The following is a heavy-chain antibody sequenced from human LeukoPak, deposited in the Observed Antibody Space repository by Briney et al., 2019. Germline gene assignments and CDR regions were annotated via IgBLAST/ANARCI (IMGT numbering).Heavy chain of an antibody. V-gene: IGHV1-2*02. Sequence: GASVKVSCKASGYTFTGYYMHWVRQAPGQGLEWMGWINPNSGGTNYAQKCQCRVTMTRDLSISTGYMELSRLRSVDRVVYYCAGGPPSYSGGWDDAFDIWGRGTMVTVSS. D-gene: IGHD6-19*01. J-gene: IGHJ3*02. CDR2: INPNSGGT. CDR1: GYTFTGYY. CDR3: AGGPPSYSGGWDDAFDI.